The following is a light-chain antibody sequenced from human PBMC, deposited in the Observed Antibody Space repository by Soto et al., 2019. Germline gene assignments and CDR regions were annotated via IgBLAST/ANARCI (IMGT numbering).Light chain of an antibody. Sequence: EIVLTQSPATLSLSPGERSTLSCRASQSISHYLAWYRQKPGQAPRLLIYDASIRATGIPARLSGSGSGTDFTLTISSIEPDDFAVAYCQQRSITWTFSQGTKVDIK. CDR2: DAS. J-gene: IGKJ1*01. CDR3: QQRSITWT. V-gene: IGKV3-11*01. CDR1: QSISHY.